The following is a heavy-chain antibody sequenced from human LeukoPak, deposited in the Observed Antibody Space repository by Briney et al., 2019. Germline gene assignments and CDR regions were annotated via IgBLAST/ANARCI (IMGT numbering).Heavy chain of an antibody. CDR1: GFTFSSYA. CDR3: ARVGCSGGSCYYGMDV. V-gene: IGHV3-21*01. CDR2: ISDSGDDI. Sequence: PGGSLGLSCAASGFTFSSYAMSWVRHAPGKGLELVSYISDSGDDIYYADSLKGRFTISSRFTISRDNAKNSLYLQMDSLRVEDTAVYYCARVGCSGGSCYYGMDVWGQGTTVTVSS. J-gene: IGHJ6*02. D-gene: IGHD2-15*01.